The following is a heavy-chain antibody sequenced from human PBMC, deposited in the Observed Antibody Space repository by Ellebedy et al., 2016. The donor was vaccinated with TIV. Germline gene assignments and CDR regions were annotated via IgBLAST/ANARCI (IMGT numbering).Heavy chain of an antibody. CDR2: VEWDDDT. D-gene: IGHD3-10*01. CDR3: ARKGHGSGTYGFDS. J-gene: IGHJ4*02. V-gene: IGHV2-70*01. Sequence: SGPTLVKPTETLTLTCTFSGFSLSSLGVSVAWLRQPPGQTLEWLAFVEWDDDTYYRKSLRTRLTISKDISKDQVVLTMTKMGPADTATYYCARKGHGSGTYGFDSWGQGILVTVSS. CDR1: GFSLSSLGVS.